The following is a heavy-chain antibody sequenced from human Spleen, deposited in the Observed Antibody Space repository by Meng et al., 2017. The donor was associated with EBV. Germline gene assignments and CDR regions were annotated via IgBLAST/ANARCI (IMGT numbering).Heavy chain of an antibody. J-gene: IGHJ4*02. D-gene: IGHD2-2*01. V-gene: IGHV4-34*01. Sequence: LPAWVEGRVRSLVALSLTCVVYGGSCGDYDWSWRPQHPREGLEWIGEINHSGSTNYNPSLKSRVTMSVDTSKNQFSLNLRSVTAADTAVYYCAGSRHQLLPSGWGQGTLVTVSS. CDR2: INHSGST. CDR1: GGSCGDYD. CDR3: AGSRHQLLPSG.